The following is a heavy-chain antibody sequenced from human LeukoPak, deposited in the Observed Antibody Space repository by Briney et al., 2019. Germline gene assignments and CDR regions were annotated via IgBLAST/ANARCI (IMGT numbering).Heavy chain of an antibody. Sequence: SETLSLTCTVSGGSISSYYWSWIRQPPGKGLEWIGYIYYSGSTYYNPSLKSRATISVDTSKNQFSLKLSSVTAADTAVYYCARGPDWYSSTPTLGMYYYYGMDVWGQGTTVTVSS. CDR2: IYYSGST. V-gene: IGHV4-59*12. CDR1: GGSISSYY. CDR3: ARGPDWYSSTPTLGMYYYYGMDV. D-gene: IGHD6-13*01. J-gene: IGHJ6*02.